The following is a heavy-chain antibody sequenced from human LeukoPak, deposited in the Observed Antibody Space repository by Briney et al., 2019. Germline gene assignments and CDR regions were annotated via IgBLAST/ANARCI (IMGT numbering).Heavy chain of an antibody. Sequence: GTSLRLSCAASGFTFRSYGMVWIRQAPGKGLEWVAAIWYDGSRQYYADSVQGRFTISRDDSKATVFLEVNSLRAEDTAVYFCAREATGYYRDLWGQGTLLTISS. D-gene: IGHD3-9*01. CDR1: GFTFRSYG. J-gene: IGHJ5*02. CDR3: AREATGYYRDL. V-gene: IGHV3-33*01. CDR2: IWYDGSRQ.